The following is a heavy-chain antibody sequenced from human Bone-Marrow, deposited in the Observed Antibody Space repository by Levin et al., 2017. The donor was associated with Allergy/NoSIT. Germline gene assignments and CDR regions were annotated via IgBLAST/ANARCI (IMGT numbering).Heavy chain of an antibody. Sequence: ASVKVSCAASGFTVSRNYMNWVRQAPGKGLEWVSLIYSDGSTHYADSVRGRFTISRDNSKNTLFLQMTSLRVDDTAVYYCASNADFGCWGQGTLVTVSS. CDR2: IYSDGST. J-gene: IGHJ4*02. V-gene: IGHV3-53*01. CDR1: GFTVSRNY. CDR3: ASNADFGC.